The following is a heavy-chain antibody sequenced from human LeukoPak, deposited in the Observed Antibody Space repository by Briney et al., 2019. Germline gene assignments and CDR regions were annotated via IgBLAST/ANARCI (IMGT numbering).Heavy chain of an antibody. CDR1: GFTFSSYA. CDR3: AKRERERISWYFFDY. J-gene: IGHJ4*02. CDR2: ISGSGSST. D-gene: IGHD6-13*01. Sequence: PGGSLRLSCAASGFTFSSYAMSWVRQAPGKGLEWVSAISGSGSSTYYADSVKGRFTTSRDNSKNTLSLQMNSLKAGDTAVYYCAKRERERISWYFFDYWGQGTLVTVSS. V-gene: IGHV3-23*01.